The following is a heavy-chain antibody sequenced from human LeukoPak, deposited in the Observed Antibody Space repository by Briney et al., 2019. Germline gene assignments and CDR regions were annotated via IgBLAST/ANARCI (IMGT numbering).Heavy chain of an antibody. Sequence: GRSLRLSCAASGFTFSSYGMHWVRQAPGRGLEWVAVISYDGSNKYYADSVKGRFTISRDNSKNTLYLQMNSLRAEDTAVYYCAKGLYEAANWFDPWGQGTLVTVSS. V-gene: IGHV3-30*18. CDR3: AKGLYEAANWFDP. CDR1: GFTFSSYG. D-gene: IGHD2/OR15-2a*01. CDR2: ISYDGSNK. J-gene: IGHJ5*02.